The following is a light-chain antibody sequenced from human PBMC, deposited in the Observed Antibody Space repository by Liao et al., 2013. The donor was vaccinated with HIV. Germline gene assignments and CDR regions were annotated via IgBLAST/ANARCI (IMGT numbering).Light chain of an antibody. Sequence: YDLTQPPSVSVSPGQTASITCSGGTLGDKYISWYQQRPGQSPVLVIYEDTKRPSGIPERFSGSNSGNTATLTISRVEPGDEADYYCQLWDSSSDHPYVFGTGTQVTVL. CDR2: EDT. V-gene: IGLV3-1*01. CDR3: QLWDSSSDHPYV. CDR1: TLGDKY. J-gene: IGLJ1*01.